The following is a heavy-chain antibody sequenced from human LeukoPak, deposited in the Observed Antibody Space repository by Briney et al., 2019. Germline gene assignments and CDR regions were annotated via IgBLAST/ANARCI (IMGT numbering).Heavy chain of an antibody. CDR1: GYSFTSYW. D-gene: IGHD2-15*01. V-gene: IGHV5-51*01. J-gene: IGHJ4*02. CDR2: IYPGDSDT. CDR3: ARRPLCSGGSCYSPHFDY. Sequence: GESLKISCKGSGYSFTSYWIGWVRQMPGKGLEWMGIIYPGDSDTRYSPSFQGQVTISADKSISTAYLQWSSLKASDTAMYYCARRPLCSGGSCYSPHFDYWGQGTLVTVSS.